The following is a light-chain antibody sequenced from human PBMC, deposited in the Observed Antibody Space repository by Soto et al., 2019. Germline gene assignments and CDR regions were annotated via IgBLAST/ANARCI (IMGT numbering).Light chain of an antibody. CDR1: NSDVGGYNY. CDR2: EVS. V-gene: IGLV2-14*01. J-gene: IGLJ3*02. Sequence: QSALTQPASVSVSPGQSITISCTGTNSDVGGYNYVSWYQHHPGKAPKLMIYEVSNRPSGVSNRFSGSKSGNTASLTISGLQAEDEADYYCSSYTTSTTWVFGGGTKLTVL. CDR3: SSYTTSTTWV.